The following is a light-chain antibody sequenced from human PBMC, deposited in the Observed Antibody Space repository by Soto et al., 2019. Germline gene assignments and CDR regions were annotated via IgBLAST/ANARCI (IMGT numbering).Light chain of an antibody. CDR3: QHTSSFPLT. CDR2: ASS. CDR1: QGLVNW. J-gene: IGKJ4*01. Sequence: DIQVTQSPSSVSASVGDRVTITCRASQGLVNWLAWYQQKPGKAPKLLIYASSSFQSGFPSRFSGSGSGTDFTLTISSLPPEYFATYYCQHTSSFPLTFRGGTKVEIK. V-gene: IGKV1-12*01.